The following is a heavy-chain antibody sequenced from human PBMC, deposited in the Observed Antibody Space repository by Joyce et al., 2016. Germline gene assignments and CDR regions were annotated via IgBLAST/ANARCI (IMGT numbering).Heavy chain of an antibody. CDR3: ARSQWLAPLMY. Sequence: QVQLQQWGAGLLKPSETLSLTCAVSGGSVRGFFWTWVRQPPGKGLEWIGDINNSGVTNYNPSLKTRVTFSVDTSKNQFSLKLTSLSAADTAVYYCARSQWLAPLMYWGQGTPVTVSS. D-gene: IGHD6-19*01. V-gene: IGHV4-34*01. CDR1: GGSVRGFF. CDR2: INNSGVT. J-gene: IGHJ4*02.